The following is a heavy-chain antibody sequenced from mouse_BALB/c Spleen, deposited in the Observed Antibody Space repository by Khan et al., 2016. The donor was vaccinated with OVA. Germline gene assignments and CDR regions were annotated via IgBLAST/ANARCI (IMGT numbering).Heavy chain of an antibody. CDR2: INPKNGGT. J-gene: IGHJ4*01. CDR3: ARDARGY. CDR1: GYTFPEYT. Sequence: VQLQQSGPELVKPGASVKISCKTSGYTFPEYTVHWVQQSPGKSLDWIGVINPKNGGTAYNQKFKSKATLTVDKYSITAFHAVRSLTSDGSAVYDWARDARGYWGQGTSVTVAS. V-gene: IGHV1-18*01.